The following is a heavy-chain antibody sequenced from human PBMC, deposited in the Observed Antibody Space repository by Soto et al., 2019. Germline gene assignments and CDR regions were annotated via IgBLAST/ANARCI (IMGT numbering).Heavy chain of an antibody. D-gene: IGHD6-19*01. J-gene: IGHJ6*02. CDR1: GYTFTGYY. CDR2: INGYNGNT. V-gene: IGHV1-18*04. CDR3: AREGSAPYYYYGMDV. Sequence: ASVKVSCKASGYTFTGYYMHWVRQAPGQGLEWMGWINGYNGNTDYPQKLQGRVTMTTDTSTSTAYMELRSLRSDDTAVYYCAREGSAPYYYYGMDVWGQGTTVTVSS.